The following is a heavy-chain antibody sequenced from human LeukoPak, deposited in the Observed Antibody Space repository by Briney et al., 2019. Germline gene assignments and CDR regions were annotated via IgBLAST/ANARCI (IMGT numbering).Heavy chain of an antibody. V-gene: IGHV3-9*01. CDR2: ISWNSGSI. Sequence: PGRSLRLSCAASGFTFDDYAMHWVRQAPGKGLEWVSGISWNSGSIGYADSVKGRFTISRDNAKNSLYLQMNSLRAEDTALYYCAKVRDSGYDSGAFDIWGQGTMVTVSS. D-gene: IGHD5-12*01. CDR3: AKVRDSGYDSGAFDI. CDR1: GFTFDDYA. J-gene: IGHJ3*02.